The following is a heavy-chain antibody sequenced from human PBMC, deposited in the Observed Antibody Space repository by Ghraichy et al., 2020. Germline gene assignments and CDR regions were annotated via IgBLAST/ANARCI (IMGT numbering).Heavy chain of an antibody. D-gene: IGHD2-15*01. V-gene: IGHV3-23*01. CDR1: GFAFNNYV. CDR2: ISDSGGSA. CDR3: AKGGLRYCSGGTGYPFDS. J-gene: IGHJ4*02. Sequence: GESLNISCSASGFAFNNYVMGWVRLTPGKGLEWVSGISDSGGSAYYADSVKGRFTISRDNSKNTVDMQMNSLRADDAAIYYCAKGGLRYCSGGTGYPFDSLDQGTLVTVSS.